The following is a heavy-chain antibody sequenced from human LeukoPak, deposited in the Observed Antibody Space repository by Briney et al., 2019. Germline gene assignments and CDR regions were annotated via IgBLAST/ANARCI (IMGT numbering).Heavy chain of an antibody. D-gene: IGHD3/OR15-3a*01. CDR2: IYYTGNT. Sequence: SETLSLTCTVSGGSISSSSYYWGWIRQPPGKGLEWIGSIYYTGNTYYNASLKSRVTISIDTSKNQFSLKLTSVTAADTAVYYCAKQTGSGLFILPGGQGTLVTVSS. CDR1: GGSISSSSYY. V-gene: IGHV4-39*01. CDR3: AKQTGSGLFILP. J-gene: IGHJ4*02.